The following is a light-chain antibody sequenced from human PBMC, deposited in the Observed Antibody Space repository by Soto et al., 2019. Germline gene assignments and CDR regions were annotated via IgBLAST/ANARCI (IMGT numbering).Light chain of an antibody. CDR2: GAS. V-gene: IGKV3-20*01. CDR3: QQYGSSPPLT. CDR1: QSVSGSY. Sequence: EIVLTQSPGTLSLSPGERATLSCRASQSVSGSYLAWYQQKPGQAPRLLIYGASSRATGIPARFSGSGSGTDFTLTISRLEPEDFAVYYCQQYGSSPPLTFGGGTKVEIK. J-gene: IGKJ4*01.